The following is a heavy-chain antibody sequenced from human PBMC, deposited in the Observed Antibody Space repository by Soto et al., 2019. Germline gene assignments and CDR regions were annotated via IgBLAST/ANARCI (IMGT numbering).Heavy chain of an antibody. J-gene: IGHJ4*02. V-gene: IGHV4-59*01. CDR2: IYDSGST. CDR1: GGSISSYY. D-gene: IGHD2-15*01. Sequence: SETLSLTCTVYGGSISSYYWSWIRQPPGKGLEWIGYIYDSGSTNYNPSLKSRVTISVDTSKNQFSLKLSSVTAADTAVYYCAGTRGYCSGGSCPTVVDYWGQGTLVTVS. CDR3: AGTRGYCSGGSCPTVVDY.